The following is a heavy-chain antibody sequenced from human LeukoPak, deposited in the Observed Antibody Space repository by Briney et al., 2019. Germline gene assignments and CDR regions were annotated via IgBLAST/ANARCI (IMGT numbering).Heavy chain of an antibody. Sequence: AGGSLRLSRAASGFTFSSYAMHWVRQAPGKGLEWVAFIRFDGSTKYHADSVKGRFTISRDNSKNTLYLQMNSLRAEDTAVYYCAKEDGGTSISGSYYYMDVWGKGTTVTVSS. V-gene: IGHV3-30*02. D-gene: IGHD4-23*01. CDR2: IRFDGSTK. CDR3: AKEDGGTSISGSYYYMDV. J-gene: IGHJ6*03. CDR1: GFTFSSYA.